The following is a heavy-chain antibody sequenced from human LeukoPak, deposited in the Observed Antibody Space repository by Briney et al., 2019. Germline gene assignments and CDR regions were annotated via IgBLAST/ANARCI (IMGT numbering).Heavy chain of an antibody. V-gene: IGHV4-59*01. CDR2: IYYSGST. Sequence: SETLSLTCTVSGGSISSYYWSWIRQPPGKGLEWIGYIYYSGSTNYNPSLKSRVTISVDTSKNQFSLELSSVTAADTAVYYCARDTPPENYYDSSGPMDYWGQGTLVTVSS. CDR3: ARDTPPENYYDSSGPMDY. D-gene: IGHD3-22*01. CDR1: GGSISSYY. J-gene: IGHJ4*02.